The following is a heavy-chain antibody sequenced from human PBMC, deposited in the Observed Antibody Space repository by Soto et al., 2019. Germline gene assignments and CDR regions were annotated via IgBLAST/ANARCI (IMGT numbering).Heavy chain of an antibody. CDR3: AKYYYGSGNYSSAQ. V-gene: IGHV3-23*01. D-gene: IGHD3-10*01. Sequence: PGGSLRLSCAASGFTFSTYAMTWVRQAPGKGLEWVSTFSGSTTSTYYADSVKGRFTISRDNSKNTLYLHMNSLRAEDTAVYYCAKYYYGSGNYSSAQWGQGTLVTVSS. CDR1: GFTFSTYA. J-gene: IGHJ4*02. CDR2: FSGSTTST.